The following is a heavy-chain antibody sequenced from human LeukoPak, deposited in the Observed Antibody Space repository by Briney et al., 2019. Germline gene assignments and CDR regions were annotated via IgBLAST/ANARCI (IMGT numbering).Heavy chain of an antibody. D-gene: IGHD3-3*01. V-gene: IGHV4-38-2*01. CDR2: INHSGST. J-gene: IGHJ4*02. CDR1: GYSISSGYY. CDR3: ARVFGVVSKRPKYFDY. Sequence: SETLSLTCAVSGYSISSGYYWGWIRQPPGKGREWIGEINHSGSTNYNPSPKSRVTISVDTSKNQSSLKLSSVTAADTAVYYCARVFGVVSKRPKYFDYWGQGTLVTVSS.